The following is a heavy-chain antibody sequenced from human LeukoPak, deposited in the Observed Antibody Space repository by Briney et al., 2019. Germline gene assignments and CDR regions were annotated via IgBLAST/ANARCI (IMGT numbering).Heavy chain of an antibody. J-gene: IGHJ4*02. CDR3: ARMDTAMVTFDYFDY. Sequence: VASVKVSCKASGYTFTSYGISWVRQAPGQGREGMGWISAYNGNTNYAQKLQGRVTMTTDTSTSTAYMELRSLRSDDTAVYYCARMDTAMVTFDYFDYWGQGTLVTVSS. V-gene: IGHV1-18*04. D-gene: IGHD5-18*01. CDR1: GYTFTSYG. CDR2: ISAYNGNT.